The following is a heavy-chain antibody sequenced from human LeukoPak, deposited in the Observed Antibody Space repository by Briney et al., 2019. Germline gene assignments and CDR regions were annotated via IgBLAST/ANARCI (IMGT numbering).Heavy chain of an antibody. D-gene: IGHD1/OR15-1a*01. Sequence: GGSLRLSCAASGFTFSSYGMSWVRQAPGRGLQWVASMKGDGSLIYYVDSVEGRFTISRDNARNSLYLQMNSLRAEDTAVYYCARLLGGATTYDYWGQGALVTVSS. CDR1: GFTFSSYG. V-gene: IGHV3-7*01. J-gene: IGHJ4*02. CDR3: ARLLGGATTYDY. CDR2: MKGDGSLI.